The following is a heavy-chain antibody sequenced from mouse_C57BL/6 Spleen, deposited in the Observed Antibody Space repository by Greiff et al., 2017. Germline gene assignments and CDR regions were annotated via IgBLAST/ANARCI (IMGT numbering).Heavy chain of an antibody. CDR1: GYTFTDYN. Sequence: EVQLQQSGPELVKPGASVKIPCKASGYTFTDYNMDWVKQSHGKSLEWIGDINPNNGGTIYNQKFKGKATLTVDNSSSTAYMELRSLTSEDTAVCYCATYYGSSYSAWFAYWGQGTLVTVSA. J-gene: IGHJ3*01. V-gene: IGHV1-18*01. CDR3: ATYYGSSYSAWFAY. D-gene: IGHD1-1*01. CDR2: INPNNGGT.